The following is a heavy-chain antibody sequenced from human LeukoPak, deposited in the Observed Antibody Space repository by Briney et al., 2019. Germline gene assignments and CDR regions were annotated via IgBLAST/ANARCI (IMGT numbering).Heavy chain of an antibody. CDR2: INHSGST. J-gene: IGHJ6*03. CDR3: ARGRARYCSSTSCYRYYYYMDV. D-gene: IGHD2-2*02. V-gene: IGHV4-34*01. CDR1: GGSFSGYY. Sequence: SETLSLTCAVYGGSFSGYYWSWIRQPPGKGLGWIGEINHSGSTNYNPSLKSRVTISVDTSKNQFSLKLSSVTAADTAVYYCARGRARYCSSTSCYRYYYYMDVWGKGTTVTVSS.